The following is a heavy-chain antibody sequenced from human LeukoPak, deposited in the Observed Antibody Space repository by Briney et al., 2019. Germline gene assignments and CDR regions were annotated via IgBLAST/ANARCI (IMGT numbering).Heavy chain of an antibody. CDR2: ISSSSSYI. CDR1: GFTFSSYS. V-gene: IGHV3-21*04. CDR3: AKNYVWGSYPNYFDY. J-gene: IGHJ4*02. D-gene: IGHD3-16*02. Sequence: GGSLRLSCAASGFTFSSYSMNWVRQAPGKGLEWVSSISSSSSYIYYADSVKGRLTISRDNAKNSLYLQMNSLRAEDTAVYYCAKNYVWGSYPNYFDYWGQGTLVTVSS.